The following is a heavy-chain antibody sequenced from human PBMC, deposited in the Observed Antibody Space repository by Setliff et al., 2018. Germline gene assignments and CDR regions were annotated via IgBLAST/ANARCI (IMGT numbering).Heavy chain of an antibody. V-gene: IGHV3-9*01. J-gene: IGHJ6*03. CDR2: INWNSGSV. Sequence: SLRLSCAVSGFTFDDYAMHWVRRAPGKGLEWVSGINWNSGSVGYADSVQGRFTISRDNAKNSLYLQMNSLRAEDTALYYCAKNIGPDYYYYYMDVWGKGTTVTVSS. CDR1: GFTFDDYA. D-gene: IGHD3-10*01. CDR3: AKNIGPDYYYYYMDV.